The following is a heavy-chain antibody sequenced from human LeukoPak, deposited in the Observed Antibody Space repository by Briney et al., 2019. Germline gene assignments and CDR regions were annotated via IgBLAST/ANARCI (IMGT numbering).Heavy chain of an antibody. V-gene: IGHV4-4*07. D-gene: IGHD1-14*01. CDR3: ARDNRYKSSDYYYYYMDV. CDR2: IYTSGST. Sequence: PSETLSLTCAVYGGSFSGYYWSWIRQPAGKGLEWIGRIYTSGSTNYNPSLKSRVTISVDTSKNQFSLKLSSVTAADTAVYYCARDNRYKSSDYYYYYMDVWGKGTTVTISS. J-gene: IGHJ6*03. CDR1: GGSFSGYY.